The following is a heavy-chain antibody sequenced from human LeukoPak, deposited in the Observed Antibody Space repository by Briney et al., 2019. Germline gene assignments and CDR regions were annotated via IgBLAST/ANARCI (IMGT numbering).Heavy chain of an antibody. J-gene: IGHJ6*02. D-gene: IGHD5-12*01. Sequence: GGSLRVSCTTSEFTFGDYALSWVRQAPGKGLEWVGLIRKMGGFGGTTEYAASVGGRFSISRDDSKSIAYLQMNSLQIEDTAVYYCSRAGIVATIGYGMDVWGQGTTVIVSS. CDR1: EFTFGDYA. V-gene: IGHV3-49*04. CDR3: SRAGIVATIGYGMDV. CDR2: IRKMGGFGGTT.